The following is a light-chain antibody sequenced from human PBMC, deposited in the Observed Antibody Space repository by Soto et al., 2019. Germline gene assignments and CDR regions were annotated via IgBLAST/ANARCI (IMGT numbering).Light chain of an antibody. CDR3: SSYTSSSTLG. CDR1: SSDVGGYNY. Sequence: QSALTQPPSASGSPGQSVTISCTGTSSDVGGYNYVSWYQQYPGRAPKLMIYDVSNRPSGVSNRFSGSKSGNTASLTISGLQAEDEADYYCSSYTSSSTLGFGTGT. V-gene: IGLV2-14*01. CDR2: DVS. J-gene: IGLJ1*01.